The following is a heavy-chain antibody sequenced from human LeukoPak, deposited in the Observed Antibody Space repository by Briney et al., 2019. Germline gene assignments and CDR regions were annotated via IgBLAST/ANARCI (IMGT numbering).Heavy chain of an antibody. CDR2: IIPILGIA. V-gene: IGHV1-69*04. J-gene: IGHJ4*02. CDR1: GGTFSSYA. Sequence: ASVKVSCKASGGTFSSYAISWVRQAPGQGLEWMGRIIPILGIANYAQKFQGRVTITADKSTGTAYMELSSLRSEDTAVYYCARALYGYFDYWGQGTLVTVSS. D-gene: IGHD3-10*01. CDR3: ARALYGYFDY.